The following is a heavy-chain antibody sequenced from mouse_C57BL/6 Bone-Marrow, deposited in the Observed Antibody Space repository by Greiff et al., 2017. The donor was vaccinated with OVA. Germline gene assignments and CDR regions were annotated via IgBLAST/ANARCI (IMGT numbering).Heavy chain of an antibody. CDR2: INPSSGYT. CDR1: GYTFTSYW. V-gene: IGHV1-7*01. D-gene: IGHD4-1*01. Sequence: QVQLQQSGAELAKPGASVKLSCKASGYTFTSYWMHWVKQRPGQGLEWIGYINPSSGYTKYNQKFKDKATVTANKSSSTAYRQLSSLTYADSAAYYCARRAGRVCNWGQGTTLTVSS. J-gene: IGHJ2*01. CDR3: ARRAGRVCN.